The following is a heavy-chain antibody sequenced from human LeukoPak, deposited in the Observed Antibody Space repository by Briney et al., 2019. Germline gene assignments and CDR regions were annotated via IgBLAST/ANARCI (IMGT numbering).Heavy chain of an antibody. CDR1: GFTFSSYG. CDR3: AKDVMGWHVPY. Sequence: GGSLRLSCAASGFTFSSYGMSWVRQAPGKGLEWVSAISGSGGSTYYADSVKGRFTISRDNSKNTLYLRMNSLRAEDTAVYYCAKDVMGWHVPYWGQGTLVTVSS. D-gene: IGHD5-24*01. CDR2: ISGSGGST. V-gene: IGHV3-23*01. J-gene: IGHJ4*02.